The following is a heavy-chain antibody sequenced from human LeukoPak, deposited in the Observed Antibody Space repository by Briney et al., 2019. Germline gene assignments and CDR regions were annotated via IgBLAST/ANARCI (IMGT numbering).Heavy chain of an antibody. D-gene: IGHD3-22*01. V-gene: IGHV3-30*02. CDR3: GRDVSDTVVVITHNFDF. CDR1: GFTFNSYG. J-gene: IGHJ4*02. Sequence: GGSLRLSCAASGFTFNSYGMHWVRRAPGKGLEWVAFIPHDGTNKYYADSVKGRFTISRDNSKNTLFLQMSSLRVEDTAVYYCGRDVSDTVVVITHNFDFWGQGTLVTVSS. CDR2: IPHDGTNK.